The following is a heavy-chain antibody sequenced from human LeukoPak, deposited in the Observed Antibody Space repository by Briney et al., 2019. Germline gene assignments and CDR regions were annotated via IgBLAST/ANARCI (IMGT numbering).Heavy chain of an antibody. V-gene: IGHV3-21*01. D-gene: IGHD6-25*01. J-gene: IGHJ4*02. CDR2: ISSSSSYI. Sequence: PGGSLRLLCAASGFTFNSYSMNWLRQAPGKGLEWVSSISSSSSYIYYADSVKGRFTISRDNAKDSLYLQMNSLRAEDTAVYYCARDVKPGYSSGDWGQGTLVTVSS. CDR3: ARDVKPGYSSGD. CDR1: GFTFNSYS.